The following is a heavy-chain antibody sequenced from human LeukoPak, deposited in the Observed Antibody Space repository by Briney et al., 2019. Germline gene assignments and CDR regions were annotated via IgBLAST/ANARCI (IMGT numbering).Heavy chain of an antibody. CDR2: IYSSGST. CDR1: YGSINSYY. Sequence: SETLSLTCTVSYGSINSYYWSWIRQPPEKGLEWIGYIYSSGSTNYNPSLKSRVTISVDTSKNQFSLKLSSVTAADTAVYYCARVWWYGGNSGGATGAFDIWGQGTMVTVSS. D-gene: IGHD4-23*01. V-gene: IGHV4-59*01. J-gene: IGHJ3*02. CDR3: ARVWWYGGNSGGATGAFDI.